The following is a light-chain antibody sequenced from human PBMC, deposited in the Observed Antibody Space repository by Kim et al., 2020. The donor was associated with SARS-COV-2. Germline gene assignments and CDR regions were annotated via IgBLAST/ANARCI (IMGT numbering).Light chain of an antibody. CDR3: LLNCYYALT. Sequence: ASVGDRVTITDRTSHGISYVLGWYQQVQGNAPMLQNDAATSVRSGVPSRCSGCGSVTDFTLTSRDLQHDDFASYYRLLNCYYALTFGGGTKVDIK. V-gene: IGKV1-6*01. CDR1: HGISYV. CDR2: AAT. J-gene: IGKJ4*02.